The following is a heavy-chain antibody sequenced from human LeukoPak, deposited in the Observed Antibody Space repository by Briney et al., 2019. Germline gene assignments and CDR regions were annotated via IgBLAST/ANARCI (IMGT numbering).Heavy chain of an antibody. Sequence: SVKVSCKASGYTFITSGITWVRQAPGHGLKWMGWISPFNGKTRFAEEFQDRLTMTTDTPTRTAYMVLRSLRSDDTAVYYCVRDRDATPDDVRDYWGQGTLVTVSS. CDR1: GYTFITSG. D-gene: IGHD2-21*02. CDR2: ISPFNGKT. CDR3: VRDRDATPDDVRDY. V-gene: IGHV1-18*01. J-gene: IGHJ4*02.